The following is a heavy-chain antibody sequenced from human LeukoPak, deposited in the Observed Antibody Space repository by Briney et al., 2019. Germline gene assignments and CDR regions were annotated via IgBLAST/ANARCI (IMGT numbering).Heavy chain of an antibody. J-gene: IGHJ6*03. Sequence: GGSLRLSRTASGFTFGDYAMSWFRQAPGKGLEWVGFVRSTSYGGATDYAASVKGRFTISRDDPKSIVYLLMNSLKTEDTAVYYCTRLRQDCSRNSCYYYFYYYYMDVWGKGTTVTVSS. CDR2: VRSTSYGGAT. D-gene: IGHD2-2*01. V-gene: IGHV3-49*03. CDR3: TRLRQDCSRNSCYYYFYYYYMDV. CDR1: GFTFGDYA.